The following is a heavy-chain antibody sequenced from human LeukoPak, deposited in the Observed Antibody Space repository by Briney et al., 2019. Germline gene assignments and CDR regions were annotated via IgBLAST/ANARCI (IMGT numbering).Heavy chain of an antibody. CDR2: ISSSSTFI. CDR3: ARDGVVGATSTSDC. Sequence: GGSLRLSCAASGFTFSSYSMNWVRQAPGKGLEWVSSISSSSTFIYYADSVKGRFTISRDNAKNSLYLQMYSLRAEDTAVYYCARDGVVGATSTSDCWGQGTLVTVSS. V-gene: IGHV3-21*01. D-gene: IGHD1-26*01. J-gene: IGHJ4*02. CDR1: GFTFSSYS.